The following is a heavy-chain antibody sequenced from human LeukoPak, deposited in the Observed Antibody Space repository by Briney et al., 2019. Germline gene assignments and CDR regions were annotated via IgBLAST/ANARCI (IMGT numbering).Heavy chain of an antibody. CDR2: ISSSSNYI. D-gene: IGHD6-19*01. Sequence: GGSLRLSCAASGFTFSSYSMNWVRQAPGKGLEWVSSISSSSNYIYYADSVKGRFTISRDNAKNSLYLQMNSLRAEDTAVYYCASLDSAVVNKNWGQGTLVTVSS. V-gene: IGHV3-21*01. CDR1: GFTFSSYS. J-gene: IGHJ4*02. CDR3: ASLDSAVVNKN.